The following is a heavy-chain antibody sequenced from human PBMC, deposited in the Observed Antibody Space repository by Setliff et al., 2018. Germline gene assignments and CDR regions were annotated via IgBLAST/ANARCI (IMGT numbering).Heavy chain of an antibody. CDR2: IYYSGST. Sequence: PSETLSLTCTVSGGSISSGDYYWSWIRQPPGKGLEWIEYIYYSGSTYYNPSLKSRVTISVDTSKNQFSLKLSSVTAADTAVYYCAREPHYGDYLLDYWGQGTLVTVSS. V-gene: IGHV4-30-4*08. J-gene: IGHJ4*02. D-gene: IGHD4-17*01. CDR3: AREPHYGDYLLDY. CDR1: GGSISSGDYY.